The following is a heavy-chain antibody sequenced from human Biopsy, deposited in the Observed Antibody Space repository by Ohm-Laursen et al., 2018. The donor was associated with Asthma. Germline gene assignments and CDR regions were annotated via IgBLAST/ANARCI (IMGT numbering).Heavy chain of an antibody. CDR3: AHAQTSWNYYGSGNYLYHFDS. V-gene: IGHV2-5*02. J-gene: IGHJ4*02. Sequence: TQTLTLTFTVSGFSLSTLGVGVGWFRQPPGKALEWLAHLFWEEDKRYSPSLKSRLTIAKDTSRNQVVLTMTNMDPVDTGTYFCAHAQTSWNYYGSGNYLYHFDSWGQGTLVTVSS. D-gene: IGHD3-10*01. CDR2: LFWEEDK. CDR1: GFSLSTLGVG.